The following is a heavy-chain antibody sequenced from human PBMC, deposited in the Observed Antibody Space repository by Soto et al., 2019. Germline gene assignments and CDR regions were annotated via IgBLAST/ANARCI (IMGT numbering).Heavy chain of an antibody. CDR1: GFPFSSYS. CDR2: ISSSSSYI. V-gene: IGHV3-21*01. CDR3: ARLGRSQGDAFDI. J-gene: IGHJ3*02. Sequence: PGGSLRLSCAASGFPFSSYSMNWVRQAPGKGLEWVSSISSSSSYIYYADSVKGRFTISRDNAKNSLYLQMNSLRAEDTAVYYCARLGRSQGDAFDIWGQGTMVTVSS.